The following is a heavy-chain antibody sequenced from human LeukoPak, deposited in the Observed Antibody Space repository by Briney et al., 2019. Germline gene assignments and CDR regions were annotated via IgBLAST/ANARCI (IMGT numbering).Heavy chain of an antibody. J-gene: IGHJ6*02. CDR3: ARAIIPYYYYYGMDV. D-gene: IGHD1-14*01. V-gene: IGHV3-30-3*01. Sequence: PGGSLRLSCAASGLTFSSHWMHWVRQAPGKGLEWVAVISYDGSNKYYADSVKGRFTISRDNSKNTLYLQMNSLRAEDTAVYYCARAIIPYYYYYGMDVWGQGTTVTVSS. CDR1: GLTFSSHW. CDR2: ISYDGSNK.